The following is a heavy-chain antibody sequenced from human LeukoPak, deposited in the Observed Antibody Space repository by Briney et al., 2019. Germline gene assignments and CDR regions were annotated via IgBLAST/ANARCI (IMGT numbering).Heavy chain of an antibody. CDR1: GYPFTGYY. V-gene: IGHV1-2*02. CDR3: ARDRGVTGPIFDY. D-gene: IGHD3-10*01. Sequence: ASVKFSCKASGYPFTGYYMHWVRQAPGQGLEWMGWINPNSGGTNYAQKFQGRVTMTRDTSISTAYMELSRLRSDDTAVYYCARDRGVTGPIFDYWGQGTLVTVSS. J-gene: IGHJ4*02. CDR2: INPNSGGT.